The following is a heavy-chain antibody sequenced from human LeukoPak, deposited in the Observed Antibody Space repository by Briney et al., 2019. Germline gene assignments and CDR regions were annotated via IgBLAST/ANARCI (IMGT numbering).Heavy chain of an antibody. J-gene: IGHJ4*02. CDR3: ATRFPDFGDYVPYFDY. CDR1: GDSISSVNYF. V-gene: IGHV4-31*11. D-gene: IGHD4-17*01. Sequence: TSSTLSLTCAVSGDSISSVNYFWSWIRQHPGKGLEWIGYISYRGSTYYNPSLRSRVSISLDTSKNQLSLRLSSVTAADTAVYYCATRFPDFGDYVPYFDYWGEGTVVTVSS. CDR2: ISYRGST.